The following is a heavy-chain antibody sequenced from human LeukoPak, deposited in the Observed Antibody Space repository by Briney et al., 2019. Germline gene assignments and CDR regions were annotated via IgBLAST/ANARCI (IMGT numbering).Heavy chain of an antibody. CDR2: ISGSRGGT. Sequence: PGGSLRLSCAASGLILGRVAMSWVRQAPGKGLEWVSTISGSRGGTYYADSVKGRFTISRDNSKNTLYLQMSILRDEDTAIYYCAKGCGGDCYSSYDYWGQGTLVIVSS. CDR1: GLILGRVA. D-gene: IGHD2-21*02. V-gene: IGHV3-23*01. J-gene: IGHJ4*02. CDR3: AKGCGGDCYSSYDY.